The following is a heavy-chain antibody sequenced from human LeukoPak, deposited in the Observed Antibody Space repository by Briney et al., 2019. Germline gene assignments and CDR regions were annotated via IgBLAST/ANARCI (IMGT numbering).Heavy chain of an antibody. CDR1: GYSISSGYY. J-gene: IGHJ4*02. D-gene: IGHD3-10*01. CDR2: IYHSGST. V-gene: IGHV4-38-2*02. Sequence: PSETLSLTCTVSGYSISSGYYWGWIRQPPGKGLEWIGSIYHSGSTYYNPSLKSRVTISVDTSKNQFSLKLSSVTAADTAVYYCARSITMVRGVRYFDYWGQGTLVTVSS. CDR3: ARSITMVRGVRYFDY.